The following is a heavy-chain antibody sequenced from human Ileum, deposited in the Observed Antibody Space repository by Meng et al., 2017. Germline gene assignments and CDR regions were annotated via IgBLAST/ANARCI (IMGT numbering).Heavy chain of an antibody. CDR3: GRGHWGLDY. CDR2: ISNSGNIR. D-gene: IGHD7-27*01. J-gene: IGHJ4*02. V-gene: IGHV3-11*01. CDR1: GFTFSNQY. Sequence: LGESGGALGEPGSSLRLSCAASGFTFSNQYMTWIRQAPGKGPEWVSFISNSGNIRENADSVKGRFTISRDNAKNALYLQMDSLKVEDTAMYYCGRGHWGLDYWGQGTLVTVSS.